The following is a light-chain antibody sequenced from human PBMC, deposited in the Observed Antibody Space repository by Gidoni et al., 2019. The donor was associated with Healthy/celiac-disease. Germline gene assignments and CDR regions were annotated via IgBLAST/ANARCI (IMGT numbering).Light chain of an antibody. CDR1: QSVSSSY. Sequence: EIVLTQSPVTLSLSAGERATLSCRASQSVSSSYLAWYQQKPGQAPRLLIYGASSRATGIPDRFSGSGSGTDFTLTISRLEPEDFAVYYCQQYGSSRFTFGPGTKVDIK. CDR2: GAS. CDR3: QQYGSSRFT. V-gene: IGKV3-20*01. J-gene: IGKJ3*01.